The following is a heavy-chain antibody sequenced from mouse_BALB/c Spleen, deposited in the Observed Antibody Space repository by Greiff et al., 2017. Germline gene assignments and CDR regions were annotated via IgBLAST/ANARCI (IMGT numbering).Heavy chain of an antibody. CDR3: ALYYDGSSYEFAY. Sequence: ESGPGLVKPSQSLSLTCSVTGYSITSGYYWNWIRQFPGNTLEWMGYISYDGSNNYNPSLKNRISITRDTSKNQFFLKLNSVTTEDTATYYCALYYDGSSYEFAYWGQGTLVTVSA. CDR1: GYSITSGYY. J-gene: IGHJ3*01. D-gene: IGHD1-1*01. CDR2: ISYDGSN. V-gene: IGHV3-6*02.